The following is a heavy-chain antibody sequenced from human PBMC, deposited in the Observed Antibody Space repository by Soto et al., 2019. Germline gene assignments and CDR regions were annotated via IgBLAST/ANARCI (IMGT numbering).Heavy chain of an antibody. V-gene: IGHV3-48*01. CDR1: GFTFSSYI. J-gene: IGHJ4*02. CDR3: ARDQAALRFDLAAPWKRFDY. Sequence: EVQLVETGGGLVQPGGSLRLSCAASGFTFSSYIMNWVRQATGKGLEWVSYISSSSSTIYYADSVKGRFTISRDNAKNSLYLQMNSLRAEDTAVYDCARDQAALRFDLAAPWKRFDYWGQGTLVTVSS. D-gene: IGHD3-3*01. CDR2: ISSSSSTI.